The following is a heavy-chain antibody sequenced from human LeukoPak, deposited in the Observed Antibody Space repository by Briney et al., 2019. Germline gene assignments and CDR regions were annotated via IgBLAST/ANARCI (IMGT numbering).Heavy chain of an antibody. CDR2: IKEDGSEI. J-gene: IGHJ4*02. V-gene: IGHV3-7*01. CDR3: ARDRGYSTFDY. D-gene: IGHD4-23*01. Sequence: GGPLRLSCAASAFTFSNYWMSWVRQAPEKGLEWVANIKEDGSEINYVDSVKGRFTISRDNAKNSLYLQMNSLRVDDTAVYYCARDRGYSTFDYWGQGTLVTVSS. CDR1: AFTFSNYW.